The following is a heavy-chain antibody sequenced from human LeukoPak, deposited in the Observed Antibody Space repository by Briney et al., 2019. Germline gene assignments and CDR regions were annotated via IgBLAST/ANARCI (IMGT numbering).Heavy chain of an antibody. D-gene: IGHD6-13*01. CDR3: ANTDTGYSSSWSPRSYFDY. V-gene: IGHV3-30*18. J-gene: IGHJ4*02. Sequence: PGGSLRLSCAASGFTFSSYGMHWVRQAPGKGLEWVAVISYDGSNKYYADSVKGRFTISRDNSKNTLYLQMNSLRAEDTAVYYCANTDTGYSSSWSPRSYFDYWGQGTLVTVS. CDR1: GFTFSSYG. CDR2: ISYDGSNK.